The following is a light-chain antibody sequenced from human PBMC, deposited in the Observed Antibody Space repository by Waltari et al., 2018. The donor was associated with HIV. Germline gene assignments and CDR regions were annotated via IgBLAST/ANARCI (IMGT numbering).Light chain of an antibody. CDR3: CSYAGTYTYGL. J-gene: IGLJ3*02. CDR2: EVI. V-gene: IGLV2-11*01. CDR1: SSDVGGYDS. Sequence: QSALTQPRSVSGSPGQSVTISCTGTSSDVGGYDSVSWYLHHPGKVPKLIIYEVIKQPSGVPDRVSGSKSGNTASLTISGLQTEYEADYFCCSYAGTYTYGLFGAGTKLTVL.